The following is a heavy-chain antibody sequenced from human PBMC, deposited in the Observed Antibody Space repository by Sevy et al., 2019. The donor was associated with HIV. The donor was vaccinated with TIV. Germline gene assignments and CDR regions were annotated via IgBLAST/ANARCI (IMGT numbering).Heavy chain of an antibody. Sequence: GGFLRLSCAASGFTFHTYAVLWVRQAPGKGLEWVTLISYDGVNKYYADSVKGRFTISRDNSKNTLYLQMDSLRVEDTALYYWLRVAVEYCTNDCYHRFDHWGQGTLVTVSS. D-gene: IGHD2-8*01. J-gene: IGHJ4*02. CDR1: GFTFHTYA. CDR3: LRVAVEYCTNDCYHRFDH. V-gene: IGHV3-30-3*01. CDR2: ISYDGVNK.